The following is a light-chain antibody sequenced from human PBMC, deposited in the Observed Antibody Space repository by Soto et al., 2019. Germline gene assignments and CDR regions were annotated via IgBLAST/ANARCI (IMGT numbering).Light chain of an antibody. CDR1: SSNIGGYNF. CDR2: EVN. CDR3: SSYAGNNNLL. J-gene: IGLJ2*01. V-gene: IGLV2-8*01. Sequence: QSALTQPPSASGSPGQAVTVSCTGTSSNIGGYNFVSWYQHHPDKAPQLIIYEVNKRPSGVPDRFSGSKSGNTASLTVSGLQAEDEADYYCSSYAGNNNLLFGGGTQLTVL.